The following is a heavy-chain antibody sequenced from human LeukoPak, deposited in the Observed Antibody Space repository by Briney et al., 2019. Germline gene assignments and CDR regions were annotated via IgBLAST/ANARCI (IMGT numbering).Heavy chain of an antibody. CDR3: ARGVDY. CDR1: GFTFRTYR. CDR2: ISPGSTTI. V-gene: IGHV3-48*02. J-gene: IGHJ4*02. Sequence: GSLRLSCEASGFTFRTYRMNLDRHAPGKGLEWVSYISPGSTTIYYADSVKGQFTISRDNAKNSLYLQMNSLRDEDTAVYYCARGVDYWGQGTLVTVSS.